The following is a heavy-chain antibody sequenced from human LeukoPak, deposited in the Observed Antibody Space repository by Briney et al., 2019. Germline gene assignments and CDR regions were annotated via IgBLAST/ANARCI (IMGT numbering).Heavy chain of an antibody. D-gene: IGHD2-21*01. CDR3: ARYIAAFNWFDP. J-gene: IGHJ5*02. CDR1: GGSISGYY. V-gene: IGHV4-59*08. Sequence: KPSETLSLTCTVSGGSISGYYWSWIRQSPGKGLEWIGHIFYSGNTNYNPSLKSRVTISVDTSKNQFSLKLNSVTAAGSAVYYCARYIAAFNWFDPWGQGTLVTVSS. CDR2: IFYSGNT.